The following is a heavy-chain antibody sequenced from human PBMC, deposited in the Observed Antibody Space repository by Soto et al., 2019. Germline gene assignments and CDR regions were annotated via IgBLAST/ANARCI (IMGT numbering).Heavy chain of an antibody. D-gene: IGHD3-3*01. CDR1: GFXLSTSXXX. CDR3: ARMSYDFWSGYYYYYMDV. CDR2: IDLDDDK. V-gene: IGHV2-70*11. Sequence: TCTFSGFXLSTSXXXXXXXXXPXXXXLEWLARIDLDDDKYYSTSLKTRLTISKDTSKNQVVLTMTNMDPVDTATYYCARMSYDFWSGYYYYYMDVWGKGTTVTVSS. J-gene: IGHJ6*03.